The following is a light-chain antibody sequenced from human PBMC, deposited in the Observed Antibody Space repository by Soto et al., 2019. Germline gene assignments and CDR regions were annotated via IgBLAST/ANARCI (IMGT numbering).Light chain of an antibody. CDR2: AAS. CDR3: HQCYITPWT. J-gene: IGKJ1*01. V-gene: IGKV1-39*01. Sequence: DIQMTQSPSSLSASVGDRVTITCRASQSISNYLNWYQQKPGKAPKVLIYAASSLQSGVPSRFSGSGSGTDFTLTISSLQSEDFATYYCHQCYITPWTFGQGTRVEIK. CDR1: QSISNY.